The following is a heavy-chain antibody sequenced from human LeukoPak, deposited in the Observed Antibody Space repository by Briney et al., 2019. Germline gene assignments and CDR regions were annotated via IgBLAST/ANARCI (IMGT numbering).Heavy chain of an antibody. CDR1: GYTFTSYG. CDR3: ARDTSFSSGSSGGDLSLSFDY. J-gene: IGHJ4*02. V-gene: IGHV1-18*01. Sequence: ASVKVSCKASGYTFTSYGISWVRQAPGQGLEWMGWISAYNGNTNYAQKLQGRVTMTTDTSTSTAYMELRSLRSDDTAVYYCARDTSFSSGSSGGDLSLSFDYWGQGTLVTVSS. CDR2: ISAYNGNT. D-gene: IGHD6-6*01.